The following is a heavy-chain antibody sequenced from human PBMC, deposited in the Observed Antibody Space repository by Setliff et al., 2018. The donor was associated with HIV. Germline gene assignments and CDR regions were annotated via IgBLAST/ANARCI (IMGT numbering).Heavy chain of an antibody. V-gene: IGHV1-2*02. D-gene: IGHD1-26*01. CDR1: GYTFSGYY. J-gene: IGHJ5*02. CDR2: INPNSGAT. CDR3: ALASIVSTARWNH. Sequence: ASVKVSCKASGYTFSGYYLHWVRRAPGQGLEWMGWINPNSGATNYAQNFQGRVTMTRDTSISTAYMDLSSLTSDDTAVYYCALASIVSTARWNHWGRGALVTVSS.